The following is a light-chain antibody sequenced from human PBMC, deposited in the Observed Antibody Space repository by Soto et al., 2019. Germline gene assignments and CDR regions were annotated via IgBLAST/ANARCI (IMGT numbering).Light chain of an antibody. CDR3: QHYAKWPYT. J-gene: IGKJ2*01. Sequence: EIVMTQSPATLSVSPGERAALSCRASQSISSNLAWYQQKPGQAPRLLIYGASTRATGIPVRFSGSRSGTEFTLTISSPQSEDFAVYYCQHYAKWPYTFGQGTELEI. CDR1: QSISSN. V-gene: IGKV3-15*01. CDR2: GAS.